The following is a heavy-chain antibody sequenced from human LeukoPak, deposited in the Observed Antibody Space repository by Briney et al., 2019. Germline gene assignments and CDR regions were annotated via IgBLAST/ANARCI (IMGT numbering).Heavy chain of an antibody. D-gene: IGHD3-22*01. J-gene: IGHJ3*02. CDR1: GFTFNTYT. Sequence: PGGSLRLSCVASGFTFNTYTMNWVRQAPGKGLEWISCVGRDGSIHYADSVKGRITIFRDNAKNSLFLQMNSLRAEDTAIYYCARRYYDTTGYAFDIWGQGTMVTVSS. V-gene: IGHV3-21*01. CDR2: VGRDGSI. CDR3: ARRYYDTTGYAFDI.